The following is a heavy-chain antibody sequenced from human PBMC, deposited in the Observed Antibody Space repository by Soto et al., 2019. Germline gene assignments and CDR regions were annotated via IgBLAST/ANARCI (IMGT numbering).Heavy chain of an antibody. CDR1: GFSLSSIGVA. Sequence: SGPTLVNPTQTLTLTCTFSGFSLSSIGVAVGWIRQPPGKALEWLALLYWNDDRRYSPSLKSRLTITKDTSKNQVVLTMTNMDPADTATYYCAHSASVPCCYYFDSWGQGTLVTVSS. CDR2: LYWNDDR. V-gene: IGHV2-5*01. J-gene: IGHJ4*02. CDR3: AHSASVPCCYYFDS. D-gene: IGHD1-26*01.